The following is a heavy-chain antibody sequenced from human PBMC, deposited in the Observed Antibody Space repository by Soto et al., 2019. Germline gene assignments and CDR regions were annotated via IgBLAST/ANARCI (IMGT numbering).Heavy chain of an antibody. CDR2: IWYDGSNK. D-gene: IGHD1-26*01. CDR1: GFTFSSYG. Sequence: GGSLRLSCAASGFTFSSYGMHWVRQAPGKGLEWVAVIWYDGSNKYYADSVKGRFTISRDNSKNTLYLQMNSLRAEDTAVYYCARDREGAEYNWFDPWGQGTLVTVSS. J-gene: IGHJ5*02. V-gene: IGHV3-33*01. CDR3: ARDREGAEYNWFDP.